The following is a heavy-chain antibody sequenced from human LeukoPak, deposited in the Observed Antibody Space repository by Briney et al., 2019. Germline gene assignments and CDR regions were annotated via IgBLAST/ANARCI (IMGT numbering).Heavy chain of an antibody. V-gene: IGHV4-34*01. D-gene: IGHD6-19*01. CDR3: ARHEGPWLVGFDY. CDR2: INHSGST. CDR1: GGSFSGYY. Sequence: NPSETLSLTCAVYGGSFSGYYWSWIRQPPGKGLEWIGEINHSGSTNYNPSLKSRVTISVDTSKNQFSLKLSSVTAADTAVYDCARHEGPWLVGFDYWGQGTLVTVSS. J-gene: IGHJ4*02.